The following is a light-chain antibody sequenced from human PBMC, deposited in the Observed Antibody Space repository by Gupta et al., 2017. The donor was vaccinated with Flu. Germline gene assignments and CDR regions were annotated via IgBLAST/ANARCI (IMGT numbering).Light chain of an antibody. V-gene: IGKV2-30*01. Sequence: DVVMTQSPLSLPVTLGQPASISCRSSQSLVYSDGYIYLSWFHQGPGQSPRRLIYKVSNRDSGVPTRFSGSGSGTDFTLKSSRVEAEDVGVYYCMQATPLHTFGQGTKLEIK. CDR3: MQATPLHT. CDR2: KVS. CDR1: QSLVYSDGYIY. J-gene: IGKJ2*01.